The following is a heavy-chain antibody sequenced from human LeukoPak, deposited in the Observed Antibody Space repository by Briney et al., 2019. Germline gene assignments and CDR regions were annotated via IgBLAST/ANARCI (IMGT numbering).Heavy chain of an antibody. CDR2: TYYRSKWYY. V-gene: IGHV6-1*01. CDR1: GDSVSSNSAA. D-gene: IGHD2-15*01. CDR3: ARIGVVAIGP. Sequence: SQTISLTCAMSGDSVSSNSAAWSWIRQSPSRGLEWLGRTYYRSKWYYEYAVSLKSRITISSDTPKNQFSLHLISVTPEDTSVYVCARIGVVAIGPWGQGTLVTVSS. J-gene: IGHJ5*02.